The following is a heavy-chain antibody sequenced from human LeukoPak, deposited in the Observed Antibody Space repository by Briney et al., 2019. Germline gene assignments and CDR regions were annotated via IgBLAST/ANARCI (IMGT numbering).Heavy chain of an antibody. CDR2: ISWNSGSI. Sequence: GRSLRLSCAASGFTFDDYAMHWVRQAPGKGLEWVSGISWNSGSIGYADSVKGRFVISRDNAKNSLYLQMNSLRAEDTALYYCAKSRSIVVVPAAIDYWGQGTLVTVSS. CDR1: GFTFDDYA. D-gene: IGHD2-2*01. CDR3: AKSRSIVVVPAAIDY. V-gene: IGHV3-9*01. J-gene: IGHJ4*02.